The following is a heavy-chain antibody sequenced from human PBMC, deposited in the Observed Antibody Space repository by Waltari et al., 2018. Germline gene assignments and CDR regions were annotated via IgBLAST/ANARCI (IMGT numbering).Heavy chain of an antibody. CDR1: GFPFLLYW. CDR2: IPHDGSAK. Sequence: EVQLVESGGGVLQPGGSVRLSCSPSGFPFLLYWLRWVRWAPGKGLEWVANIPHDGSAKYYVDSVKGRFTISRDNAKNSLYLQMNSLRAEDTALYFCATAARGDNADELYWGQGTLVTVSS. CDR3: ATAARGDNADELY. D-gene: IGHD2-21*02. J-gene: IGHJ4*02. V-gene: IGHV3-7*01.